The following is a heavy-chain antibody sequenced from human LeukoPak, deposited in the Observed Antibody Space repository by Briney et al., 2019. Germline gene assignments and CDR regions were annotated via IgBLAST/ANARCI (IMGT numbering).Heavy chain of an antibody. D-gene: IGHD3-10*01. CDR1: GGSISSCY. V-gene: IGHV4-4*07. CDR2: IYTSGST. J-gene: IGHJ6*03. CDR3: ERTPWGYGSGAGYYYYMDV. Sequence: SETLSLTCTGSGGSISSCYWSWLRQPAGKGLEWIGRIYTSGSTNYNPSLKRRVTMSVDTSKNQFSLKLSSVTAADTAVYYCERTPWGYGSGAGYYYYMDVWGKGTTVTISS.